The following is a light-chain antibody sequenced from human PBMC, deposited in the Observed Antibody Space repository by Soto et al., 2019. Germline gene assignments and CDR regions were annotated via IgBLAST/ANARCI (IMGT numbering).Light chain of an antibody. CDR2: EVN. J-gene: IGLJ2*01. CDR3: CSYAGNNNVV. Sequence: QSALTQPPSASGSPGQTVTISCTGTSSDVGGYNYVSWYQQHPGKAPKLMIYEVNKRPSGVPVRFSGSKSGNTGTLTVSGLQAEDEADYYCCSYAGNNNVVFGGGTKLTVL. CDR1: SSDVGGYNY. V-gene: IGLV2-8*01.